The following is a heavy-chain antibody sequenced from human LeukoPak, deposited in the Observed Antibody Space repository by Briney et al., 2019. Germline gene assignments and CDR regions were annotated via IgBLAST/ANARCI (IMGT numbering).Heavy chain of an antibody. D-gene: IGHD3-22*01. CDR2: IYYSGST. V-gene: IGHV4-30-4*01. Sequence: SETLSLTCTVSGGSISSGDYYWSWIRQPPGKGLEWFGYIYYSGSTYYNPSLKSRVTISVDTSKNQFSLKLSSVTAADTAVYYCARGGAGRYYDSSGYPKFDYWGQGNLVTVSS. CDR1: GGSISSGDYY. CDR3: ARGGAGRYYDSSGYPKFDY. J-gene: IGHJ4*02.